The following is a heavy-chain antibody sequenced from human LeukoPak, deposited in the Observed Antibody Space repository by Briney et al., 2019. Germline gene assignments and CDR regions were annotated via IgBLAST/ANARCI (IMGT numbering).Heavy chain of an antibody. CDR1: GFTFGTYS. D-gene: IGHD3-10*01. Sequence: GGSLRLSCAASGFTFGTYSMNWVRQAPGKGLEWVSSISSSSSYIYYADSVKGRFTISRDNAKNSLFLHMSSLRAEDTAVYYCARDAMVRGVLIDYWGQGTLVTVSS. CDR3: ARDAMVRGVLIDY. V-gene: IGHV3-21*01. J-gene: IGHJ4*02. CDR2: ISSSSSYI.